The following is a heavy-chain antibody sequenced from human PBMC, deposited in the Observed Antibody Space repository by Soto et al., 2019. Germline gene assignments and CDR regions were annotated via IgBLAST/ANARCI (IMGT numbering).Heavy chain of an antibody. CDR3: APLSVSLSGPYGIHV. CDR2: MLYSGLT. Sequence: TSETLSLTCSVSGYSVSSSDYYWAWIRQPPGKGLEWIGSMLYSGLTYYNPSLKSRVTLSVDTSKNQVSVRLNSVTASDTAVYYCAPLSVSLSGPYGIHVWGQGTTVTVSS. CDR1: GYSVSSSDYY. V-gene: IGHV4-39*01. D-gene: IGHD2-15*01. J-gene: IGHJ6*02.